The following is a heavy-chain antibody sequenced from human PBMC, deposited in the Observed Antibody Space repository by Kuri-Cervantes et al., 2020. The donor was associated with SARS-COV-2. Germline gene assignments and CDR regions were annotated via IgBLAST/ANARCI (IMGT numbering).Heavy chain of an antibody. J-gene: IGHJ4*02. V-gene: IGHV4-4*07. CDR2: IYTSGST. Sequence: SETLSLTCTVSGGSISSYYWSWIRQPAGKGLEWIGRIYTSGSTNYNPSLKSRVTMSVDTSKNLFSLKLSSVTAADTAVYYCARGASIAARYYFDYWGQGTLVTVSS. D-gene: IGHD6-6*01. CDR1: GGSISSYY. CDR3: ARGASIAARYYFDY.